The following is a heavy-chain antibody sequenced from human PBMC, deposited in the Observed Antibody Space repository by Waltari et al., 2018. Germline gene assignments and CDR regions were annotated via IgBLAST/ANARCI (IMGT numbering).Heavy chain of an antibody. D-gene: IGHD2-21*01. CDR2: INAGNGNT. CDR3: AKSACAYCGGDRPYYFDY. Sequence: QVQLVQSGAEVKTPGASVKVSCKASGYTFTSYAMHWVRQAPGQRLEWMGWINAGNGNTKYSQKFQGRVTVTRDTSASTAYMELSSLRSEDTAVYYCAKSACAYCGGDRPYYFDYWGQGTLVTVSS. J-gene: IGHJ4*02. CDR1: GYTFTSYA. V-gene: IGHV1-3*01.